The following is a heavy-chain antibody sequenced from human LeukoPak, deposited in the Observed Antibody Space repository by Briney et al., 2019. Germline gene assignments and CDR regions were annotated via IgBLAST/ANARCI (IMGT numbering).Heavy chain of an antibody. CDR2: IQYSGNNK. CDR1: GFTFINYG. J-gene: IGHJ4*02. CDR3: AKDISGGDCPDY. D-gene: IGHD2-21*02. Sequence: GGSLRLSCAASGFTFINYGMHWVRQAPGKGLEWVAFIQYSGNNKYYADSVKGRFTISRDNSKNTLYLQMNGLRPEDTAVYYCAKDISGGDCPDYWGQGTLVTVSS. V-gene: IGHV3-30*02.